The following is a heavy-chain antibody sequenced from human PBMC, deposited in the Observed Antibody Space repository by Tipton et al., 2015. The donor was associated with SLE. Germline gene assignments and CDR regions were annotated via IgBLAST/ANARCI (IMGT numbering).Heavy chain of an antibody. V-gene: IGHV3-23*01. CDR3: AKEGYYGSGTRDAFDI. J-gene: IGHJ3*02. Sequence: AVSGFTFSSYAMSWVRQAPGKGLEWVSAISGSGGSTYYADSVKGRFTISRDNSKNTLYLQMNSLRAEDTAVYYCAKEGYYGSGTRDAFDIWGQGTMVTVSS. CDR2: ISGSGGST. D-gene: IGHD3-10*01. CDR1: GFTFSSYA.